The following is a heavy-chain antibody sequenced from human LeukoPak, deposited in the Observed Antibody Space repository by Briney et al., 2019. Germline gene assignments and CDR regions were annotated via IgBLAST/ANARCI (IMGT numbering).Heavy chain of an antibody. CDR3: AKVGCSGGSCYCGY. Sequence: GSLRLSCAASGFTFSSYAVSWVRQAPGKGLEGVSAITGGGDSTYYADSVKGRFTVSRDNSENTLYLQMNSLRVEDTVVYYCAKVGCSGGSCYCGYWGQGTLVTVSS. CDR1: GFTFSSYA. D-gene: IGHD2-15*01. J-gene: IGHJ4*02. CDR2: ITGGGDST. V-gene: IGHV3-23*01.